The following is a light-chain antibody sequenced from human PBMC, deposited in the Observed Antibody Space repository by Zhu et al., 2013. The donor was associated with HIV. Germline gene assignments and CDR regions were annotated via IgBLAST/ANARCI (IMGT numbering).Light chain of an antibody. CDR1: SPNIGTNT. CDR3: QSYDSTLSGWV. V-gene: IGLV1-40*01. CDR2: GNS. Sequence: QSXLTQPPSASGTPGQRVTISCSGRSPNIGTNTVNWYQQLPGTAPKLLIYGNSNRPSGVPDRFSGSKSGTSASLAITGLQAEDEADYYCQSYDSTLSGWVFGGGTKLTVL. J-gene: IGLJ3*02.